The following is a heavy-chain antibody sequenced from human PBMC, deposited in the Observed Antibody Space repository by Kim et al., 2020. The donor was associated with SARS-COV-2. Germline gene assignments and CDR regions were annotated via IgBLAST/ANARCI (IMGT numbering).Heavy chain of an antibody. D-gene: IGHD6-19*01. CDR3: ARESQWLVQGYAFDI. J-gene: IGHJ3*02. Sequence: DSVKGRFTISRDHAKNSLYLKMNRLRAEDTAVYYCARESQWLVQGYAFDIWGQGTMVTVSS. V-gene: IGHV3-11*06.